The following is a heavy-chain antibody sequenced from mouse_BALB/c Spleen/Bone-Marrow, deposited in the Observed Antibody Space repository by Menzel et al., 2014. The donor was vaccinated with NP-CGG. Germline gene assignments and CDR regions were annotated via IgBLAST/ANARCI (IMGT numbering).Heavy chain of an antibody. CDR1: SYTFTDYA. CDR2: ISTYYGNT. V-gene: IGHV1-67*01. J-gene: IGHJ4*01. CDR3: ARGLSLLDY. D-gene: IGHD1-1*01. Sequence: VKLVESGPELVRPGVSVKISCKGSSYTFTDYAMHWVKQSHAKSLEWIGVISTYYGNTNYNQKFKGKATMTVDKSSSTAYMELARLTSEDSAVYYCARGLSLLDYWGQGTSVTVSS.